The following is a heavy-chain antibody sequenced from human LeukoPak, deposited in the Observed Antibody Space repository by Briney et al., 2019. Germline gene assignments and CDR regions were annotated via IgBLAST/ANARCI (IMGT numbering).Heavy chain of an antibody. CDR2: ISGSGGST. CDR3: AKSITARLESDY. J-gene: IGHJ4*02. CDR1: GFTFSSYA. D-gene: IGHD6-6*01. V-gene: IGHV3-23*01. Sequence: GGSLRLSYAASGFTFSSYAMSWVRQAPGKGLEWVSAISGSGGSTYYADSVKGRFTISRDNSKNTLYLQMNSLRAEDTAVYYCAKSITARLESDYWGQGTLVTVSS.